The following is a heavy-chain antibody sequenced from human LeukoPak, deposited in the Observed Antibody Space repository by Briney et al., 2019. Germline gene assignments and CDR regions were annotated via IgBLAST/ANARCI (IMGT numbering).Heavy chain of an antibody. Sequence: SETLSLTCAVYGGSFSGYYWSWIRQSPGKGLEWIGEINDSGSTNYNPSLKSRVTLSVDTSKNQFSLNLSSVTAADTAVYYCARSDSSSWYQHWGQGTLVTVSS. V-gene: IGHV4-34*01. CDR3: ARSDSSSWYQH. J-gene: IGHJ1*01. D-gene: IGHD6-13*01. CDR1: GGSFSGYY. CDR2: INDSGST.